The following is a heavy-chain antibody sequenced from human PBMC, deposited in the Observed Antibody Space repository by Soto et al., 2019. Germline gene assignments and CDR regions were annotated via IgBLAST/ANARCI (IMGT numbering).Heavy chain of an antibody. CDR3: ARAPVAGTVWFDP. CDR1: GFTFSSYS. D-gene: IGHD6-19*01. V-gene: IGHV3-21*01. J-gene: IGHJ5*02. CDR2: ISSSSSYI. Sequence: GGSLRLSCAASGFTFSSYSMNWVRQAPGKGLEWVSSISSSSSYIYYADSVKGRFTISRDNAKNSLYLQMNSLRAEDTAVYYCARAPVAGTVWFDPWGQGTLVTVSS.